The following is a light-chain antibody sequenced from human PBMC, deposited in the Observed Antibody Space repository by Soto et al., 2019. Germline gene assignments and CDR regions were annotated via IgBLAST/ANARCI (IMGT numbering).Light chain of an antibody. CDR3: ATWDDSLKGYV. J-gene: IGLJ1*01. Sequence: QSVLTQPPSASGTPGQRVTISCSGSSSNIGSNYVYWYHQLPGTAPKLVIYRNNQRPSGVPDRISGSKSGTSASLAISGLRSEDEADYYCATWDDSLKGYVFGTGTKVTVL. V-gene: IGLV1-47*01. CDR2: RNN. CDR1: SSNIGSNY.